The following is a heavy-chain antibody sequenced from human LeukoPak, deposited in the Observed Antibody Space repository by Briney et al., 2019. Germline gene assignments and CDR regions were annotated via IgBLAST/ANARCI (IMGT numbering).Heavy chain of an antibody. CDR3: VRLLDRDY. CDR2: INSDGSIT. D-gene: IGHD2-15*01. V-gene: IGHV3-74*01. J-gene: IGHJ4*02. CDR1: GFTFTNYW. Sequence: PGGSLRLSCAASGFTFTNYWIHWVRQGPGKGLVWVSRINSDGSITHYADSVKGRFTISRDNAKNTVYLQMNSLRAEDTAVYYCVRLLDRDYWGQGTLVTVSS.